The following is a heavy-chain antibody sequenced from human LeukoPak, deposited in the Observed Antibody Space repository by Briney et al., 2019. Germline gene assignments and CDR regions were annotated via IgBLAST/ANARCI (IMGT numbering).Heavy chain of an antibody. V-gene: IGHV4-38-2*02. J-gene: IGHJ3*02. Sequence: SETLSLTCNVSGYSISSGYYWGWIRQPPGKGLEWIGSIYHSGSTYYNPSLKSRVTISLDTSRNQFSLKLNSVTAADTAVYYCAKSNGYGLIDIWGQGTMVTVSS. CDR1: GYSISSGYY. D-gene: IGHD3-22*01. CDR3: AKSNGYGLIDI. CDR2: IYHSGST.